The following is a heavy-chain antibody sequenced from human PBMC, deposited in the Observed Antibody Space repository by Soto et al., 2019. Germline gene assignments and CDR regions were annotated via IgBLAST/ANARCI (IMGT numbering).Heavy chain of an antibody. CDR2: MYYSGYT. Sequence: SETLSLTCTVSGGSISSDYWSWIRQPPGKGLEWIGYMYYSGYTNYYPSLKSRVTISVDTSKNQFSLKLSSVTAADTAVYYCARGDYYGELDSWGQGTLVTVSS. J-gene: IGHJ4*02. V-gene: IGHV4-59*01. CDR1: GGSISSDY. CDR3: ARGDYYGELDS. D-gene: IGHD4-17*01.